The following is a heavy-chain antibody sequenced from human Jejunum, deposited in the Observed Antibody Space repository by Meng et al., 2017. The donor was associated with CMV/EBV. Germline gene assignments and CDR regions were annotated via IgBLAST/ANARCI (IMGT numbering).Heavy chain of an antibody. CDR1: FPSND. CDR3: ASRPGAIFGVVIIPNFDY. J-gene: IGHJ4*02. V-gene: IGHV3-23*01. D-gene: IGHD3-3*01. CDR2: ISGNSGST. Sequence: FPSNDMTWVRQAPGKGLEWVSGISGNSGSTYYADSVKGRFSISRDNSKNTVYLQMNSLRAEDTAVYYCASRPGAIFGVVIIPNFDYWGQGTLVTVSS.